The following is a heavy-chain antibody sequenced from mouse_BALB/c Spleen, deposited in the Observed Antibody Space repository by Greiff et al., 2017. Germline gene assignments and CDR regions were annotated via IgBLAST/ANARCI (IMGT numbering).Heavy chain of an antibody. CDR3: ARHYRYPDWYFDV. D-gene: IGHD2-14*01. Sequence: EVKLQESGPELVKPGASVKIPCKASGYTFTDYNMDWVKQSHGKSLEWIGDINPNNGGTIYNQKFKGKATLTVDKSSSTAYMELRSLTSEDTAVYYCARHYRYPDWYFDVWGAGTTVTVSS. V-gene: IGHV1-18*01. J-gene: IGHJ1*01. CDR2: INPNNGGT. CDR1: GYTFTDYN.